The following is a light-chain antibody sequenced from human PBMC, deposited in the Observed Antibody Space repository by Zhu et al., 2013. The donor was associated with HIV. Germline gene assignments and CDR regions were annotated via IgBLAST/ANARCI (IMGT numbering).Light chain of an antibody. CDR3: QQYGTLPWT. J-gene: IGKJ1*01. V-gene: IGKV3-20*01. CDR1: QTVSNNF. Sequence: EIVLTQSPGTLSLSPGERVTLSCRASQTVSNNFLAWYQQKTGQAPRVLVFGASSRASGVPDRFSGSGPGTDFTLTISRLESEDFAVYYCQQYGTLPWTFGQGTKVDIK. CDR2: GAS.